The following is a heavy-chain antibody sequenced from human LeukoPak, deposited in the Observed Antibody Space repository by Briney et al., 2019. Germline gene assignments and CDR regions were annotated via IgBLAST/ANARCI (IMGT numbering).Heavy chain of an antibody. CDR3: ARVGPDYDILTGYYKGSAFDI. J-gene: IGHJ3*02. CDR1: GDTFTSYG. Sequence: GASVKVSCKASGDTFTSYGISWVRQAPGQGLEWMGWISAYNGNTNYAQKLQGRVTMTTDTSTSTAYMELRSLRSDDTAVYYCARVGPDYDILTGYYKGSAFDIWGQGTMVTVSS. V-gene: IGHV1-18*01. D-gene: IGHD3-9*01. CDR2: ISAYNGNT.